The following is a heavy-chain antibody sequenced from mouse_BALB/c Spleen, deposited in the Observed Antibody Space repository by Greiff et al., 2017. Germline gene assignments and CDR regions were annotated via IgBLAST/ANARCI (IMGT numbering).Heavy chain of an antibody. V-gene: IGHV5-4*02. CDR3: ARDQYYGSSYHYAMDY. Sequence: DVHLVESGGGLVKPGGSLKLSCAASGFTFSDYYMYWVRQTPEKRLEWVATISDGGSYTYYPDSVKGRFTISRDNAKNNLYLQMSSLKSEDTAMYYCARDQYYGSSYHYAMDYWGQGTSVTVSS. D-gene: IGHD1-1*01. J-gene: IGHJ4*01. CDR1: GFTFSDYY. CDR2: ISDGGSYT.